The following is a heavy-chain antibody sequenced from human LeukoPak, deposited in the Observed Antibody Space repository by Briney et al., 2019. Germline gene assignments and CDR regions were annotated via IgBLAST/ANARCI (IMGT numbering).Heavy chain of an antibody. CDR1: GYTFTGYY. V-gene: IGHV1-2*02. CDR3: ARDRSGSYDNWLDP. J-gene: IGHJ5*02. Sequence: ASVKVSCKASGYTFTGYYMHWVRQAPGQGLEWMGWINPNSGDTDYAQKFQGRVTMTRDTSISTAYMEVSRLRSDDTAVYYCARDRSGSYDNWLDPWGQGTLVIVSS. CDR2: INPNSGDT. D-gene: IGHD1-26*01.